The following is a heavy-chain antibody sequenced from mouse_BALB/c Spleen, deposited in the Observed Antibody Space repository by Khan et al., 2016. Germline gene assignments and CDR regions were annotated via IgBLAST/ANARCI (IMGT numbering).Heavy chain of an antibody. CDR1: GYTFTDYS. CDR3: APIYYDYEAWFAY. CDR2: INTETGEP. V-gene: IGHV9-2-1*01. Sequence: QSQLVQSGPELKKPGETVKISCKASGYTFTDYSMHWVKQAPGKGLKWMGWINTETGEPTYADDFKGRFAFSLETSASTAYLQINNLKNEDTATYFCAPIYYDYEAWFAYWGQGTLVTVSA. J-gene: IGHJ3*01. D-gene: IGHD2-4*01.